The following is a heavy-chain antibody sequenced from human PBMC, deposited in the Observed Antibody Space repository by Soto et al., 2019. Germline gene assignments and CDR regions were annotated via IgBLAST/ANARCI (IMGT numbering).Heavy chain of an antibody. Sequence: PSETLSLTCAVSGGSISSGGYSWSWIRHPPGKGLEWIGYIYYSGSTNYNPSLKSRVTISVDTSKNQFSLKLSSVTAADTAVYYCARSSGSGYYALSYWGQGTLVTVSS. V-gene: IGHV4-61*08. CDR3: ARSSGSGYYALSY. J-gene: IGHJ4*02. CDR1: GGSISSGGYS. D-gene: IGHD3-22*01. CDR2: IYYSGST.